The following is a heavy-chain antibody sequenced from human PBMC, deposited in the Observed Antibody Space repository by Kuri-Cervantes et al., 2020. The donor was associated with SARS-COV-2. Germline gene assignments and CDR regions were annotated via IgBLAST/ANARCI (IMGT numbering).Heavy chain of an antibody. D-gene: IGHD3-16*01. CDR1: GFSFSSFP. CDR3: AKMGDNHSKGDYGNEV. J-gene: IGHJ6*02. CDR2: ISTDGNNR. Sequence: GGSLRLSCEASGFSFSSFPMHWVRHAPGKGLEWVALISTDGNNRYYVDFLKGRFTISRDNSKNTLHLDMNSLRPEDTGVYYCAKMGDNHSKGDYGNEVWGQGIMVTVSS. V-gene: IGHV3-30*18.